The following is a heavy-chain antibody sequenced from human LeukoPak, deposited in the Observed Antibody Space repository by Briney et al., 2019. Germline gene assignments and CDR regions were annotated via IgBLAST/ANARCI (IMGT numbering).Heavy chain of an antibody. CDR3: AREWTVGGTSVFEY. V-gene: IGHV3-7*01. D-gene: IGHD1-26*01. CDR1: GFTFSNYW. Sequence: GGSLRLSCGASGFTFSNYWMSWVRQPPGKGLEWVANIKPDESEKYSADSVKGRFTISRDNAENSLYLQMNSLRAEDTAVYYCAREWTVGGTSVFEYWGQGTLVTVSS. CDR2: IKPDESEK. J-gene: IGHJ4*02.